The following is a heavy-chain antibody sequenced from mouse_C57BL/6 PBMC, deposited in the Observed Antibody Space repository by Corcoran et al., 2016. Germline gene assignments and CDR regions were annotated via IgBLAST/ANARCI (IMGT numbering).Heavy chain of an antibody. CDR1: GYTFTDYY. CDR3: ARYGRHWYFDV. J-gene: IGHJ1*03. D-gene: IGHD1-1*01. V-gene: IGHV1-76*01. Sequence: QVQLKQSGAELVRPGASVKLSCKASGYTFTDYYINWVKQRPGQGLEWIARIYPGSGNTYYNEKFKGKATLTAEKSSSTAYMQLSSLTSEDSAVYFCARYGRHWYFDVWGTGTTVTVSS. CDR2: IYPGSGNT.